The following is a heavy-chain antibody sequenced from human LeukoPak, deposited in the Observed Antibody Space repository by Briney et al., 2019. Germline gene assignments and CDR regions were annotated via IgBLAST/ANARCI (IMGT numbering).Heavy chain of an antibody. V-gene: IGHV4-34*01. Sequence: SETLSLTCAVYGGSFSGYYWTWIRQPPGKGLEWIGEINHSGSTNYNPSLKSRVTISVDTSKDQFSLKLSSVTAADTAVYYCARDRNYDILTGYYPRYFDYWGQGTLVTVSS. D-gene: IGHD3-9*01. CDR2: INHSGST. CDR3: ARDRNYDILTGYYPRYFDY. J-gene: IGHJ4*02. CDR1: GGSFSGYY.